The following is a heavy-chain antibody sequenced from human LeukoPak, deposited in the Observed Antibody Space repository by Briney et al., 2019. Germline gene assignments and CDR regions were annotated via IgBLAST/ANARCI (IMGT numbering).Heavy chain of an antibody. Sequence: ASVKVSCKASGYTFTSYYMHWVRQAPGQGLEWMGWISAYNGNTNYAQKLQGRVTMTTDTSTSTAYMELRSLRSDDTAVYYCARAIGGTGTTTFYYYYYMDVWGKGTTVTVSS. CDR1: GYTFTSYY. J-gene: IGHJ6*03. D-gene: IGHD1-1*01. CDR3: ARAIGGTGTTTFYYYYYMDV. V-gene: IGHV1-18*04. CDR2: ISAYNGNT.